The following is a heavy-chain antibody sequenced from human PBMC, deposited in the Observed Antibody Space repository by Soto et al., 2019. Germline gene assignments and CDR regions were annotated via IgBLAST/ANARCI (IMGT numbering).Heavy chain of an antibody. CDR2: IIPIFGTA. CDR3: ARDRWNREYCSGGSCYGLPEVVWLDP. J-gene: IGHJ5*02. D-gene: IGHD2-15*01. CDR1: GGTFSSYA. V-gene: IGHV1-69*13. Sequence: SVKVSCKASGGTFSSYAISWVRQAPGQGLEWMGGIIPIFGTANYAQKFQGRVTITADESTSTAYMELSSLRSEDTAVYYCARDRWNREYCSGGSCYGLPEVVWLDPCGQGTMLTVYS.